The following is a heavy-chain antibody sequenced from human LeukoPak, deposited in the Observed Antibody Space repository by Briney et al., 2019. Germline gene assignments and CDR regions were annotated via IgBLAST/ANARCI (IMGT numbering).Heavy chain of an antibody. CDR2: IYYSGST. CDR3: ARGGFGELNFDY. J-gene: IGHJ4*02. CDR1: GGSISSYY. Sequence: SETLPLTCTVSGGSISSYYWSWIRQPPGKGLEWIGYIYYSGSTNYNPSLKSRVTISVDTSKNQFSLKLSSVTAADTAVYYCARGGFGELNFDYWGQGTLVTVSS. V-gene: IGHV4-59*01. D-gene: IGHD3-10*01.